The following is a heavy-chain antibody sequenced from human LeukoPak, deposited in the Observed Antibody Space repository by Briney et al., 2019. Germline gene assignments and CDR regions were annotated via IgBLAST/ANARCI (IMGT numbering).Heavy chain of an antibody. Sequence: SETLSLTCTVSGGSIFSGDYYWGWIRQPPGKGLEWIGYIYYNGITYFNPSLESRVSMSVDTSKNQFSLNLSSVTAADTAVYYCARGDYNDGGGYLDHWGQGALVTVSS. CDR3: ARGDYNDGGGYLDH. J-gene: IGHJ5*02. V-gene: IGHV4-30-4*01. CDR2: IYYNGIT. CDR1: GGSIFSGDYY. D-gene: IGHD3-22*01.